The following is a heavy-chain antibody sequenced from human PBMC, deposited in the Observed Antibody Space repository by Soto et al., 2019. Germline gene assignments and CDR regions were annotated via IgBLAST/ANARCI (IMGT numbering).Heavy chain of an antibody. J-gene: IGHJ4*02. V-gene: IGHV3-30*18. CDR2: VSHDGRNT. D-gene: IGHD6-19*01. CDR3: AKGVRLWRVTSDFNY. Sequence: VQLVESGGGVVQPGRSLRLSCAASGFTFSDYAMHWVRQAPGKGLEWVAVVSHDGRNTHYADSVKGRFTISRDSSKNTVSLEMTSLRAEATAVYYCAKGVRLWRVTSDFNYWGQGAVVTVSS. CDR1: GFTFSDYA.